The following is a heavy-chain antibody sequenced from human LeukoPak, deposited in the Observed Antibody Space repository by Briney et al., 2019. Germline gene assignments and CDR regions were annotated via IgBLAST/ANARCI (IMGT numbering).Heavy chain of an antibody. CDR1: GGSISSSSYY. D-gene: IGHD6-13*01. V-gene: IGHV4-39*01. Sequence: SETLSLTCTVSGGSISSSSYYWGWIRQPPRKGLEWIGSIYYSGSTYYNPSLKSRVTISVDTSKNQFSLKLSSVTASDTAVYYCARALKSSSWEAWFDPWGQGTLVTVSS. J-gene: IGHJ5*02. CDR2: IYYSGST. CDR3: ARALKSSSWEAWFDP.